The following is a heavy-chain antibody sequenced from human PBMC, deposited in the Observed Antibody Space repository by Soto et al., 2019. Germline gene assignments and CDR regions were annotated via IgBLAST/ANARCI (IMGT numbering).Heavy chain of an antibody. V-gene: IGHV4-34*01. CDR2: INHSGST. Sequence: SETLSLTCAVYGGSFSGYYWSWIRQPPGKGLEWIGEINHSGSTNYNPSLKSRVTISVDTSKNQFSLKLSSVTAADTAVYYCARGRRIVDGSGSYYLTPFDYWGQGTLVTVSS. CDR3: ARGRRIVDGSGSYYLTPFDY. D-gene: IGHD3-10*01. CDR1: GGSFSGYY. J-gene: IGHJ4*02.